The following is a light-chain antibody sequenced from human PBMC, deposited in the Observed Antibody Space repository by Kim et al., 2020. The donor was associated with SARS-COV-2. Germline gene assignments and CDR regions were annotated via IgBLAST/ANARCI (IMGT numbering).Light chain of an antibody. V-gene: IGKV1-39*01. CDR3: QQSYSTLHT. CDR2: ATS. CDR1: QSINSH. Sequence: DIQMTQSPSSLSVSVGDRVTITCRASQSINSHLNWYQQKPGKAPKLLIYATSTLQSGVPSRFSGSGSATDFTLTITSLHPDDFATYYCQQSYSTLHTFGQGTKLEI. J-gene: IGKJ2*01.